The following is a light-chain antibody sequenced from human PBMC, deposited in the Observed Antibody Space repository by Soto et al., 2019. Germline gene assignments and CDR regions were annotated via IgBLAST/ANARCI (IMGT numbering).Light chain of an antibody. V-gene: IGLV2-14*01. CDR2: EVS. Sequence: QSVLTQPASVSGSPGQSITISCTGTSSDVGGYNYVSWYQQHPGKAPKLMIYEVSNRPSGVSNRFSGSKSGNTASLTISGLQAEDEAHYYCSSYTSSSFVVFGGGTK. J-gene: IGLJ2*01. CDR1: SSDVGGYNY. CDR3: SSYTSSSFVV.